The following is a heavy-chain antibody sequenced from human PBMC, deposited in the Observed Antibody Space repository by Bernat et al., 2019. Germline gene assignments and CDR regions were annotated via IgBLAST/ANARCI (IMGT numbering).Heavy chain of an antibody. J-gene: IGHJ4*02. V-gene: IGHV3-11*01. CDR1: GFTFSDYY. D-gene: IGHD2-2*01. CDR2: ISSSGSTI. CDR3: ARDRNDQLLPFDY. Sequence: QVQLVESGGGLVKPGGSLRLSCAASGFTFSDYYMGWIRQAPGKGLEWISYISSSGSTIYYADSVKGRSTISRDNAKNSLYLQMDSLRAEDTAVYYCARDRNDQLLPFDYWGQGTLVTVSS.